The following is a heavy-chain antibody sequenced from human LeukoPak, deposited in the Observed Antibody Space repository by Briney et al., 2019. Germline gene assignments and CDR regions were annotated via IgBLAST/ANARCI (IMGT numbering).Heavy chain of an antibody. CDR1: GGSISSGGYS. CDR3: ARSPYDSSGYHFDY. V-gene: IGHV4-30-2*01. Sequence: SETLSLTCAVSGGSISSGGYSWSWIRQPPGKGLEWIGYIYHSGSTYYNPSLKSRVTISVDRSKNQFSLKLSSVTAADTAVYYCARSPYDSSGYHFDYWGQGTLVTVSS. D-gene: IGHD3-22*01. CDR2: IYHSGST. J-gene: IGHJ4*02.